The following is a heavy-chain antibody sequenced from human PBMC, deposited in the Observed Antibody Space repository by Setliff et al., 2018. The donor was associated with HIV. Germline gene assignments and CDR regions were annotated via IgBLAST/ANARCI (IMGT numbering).Heavy chain of an antibody. V-gene: IGHV4-34*01. J-gene: IGHJ4*02. CDR3: ARGKGGLVGPAEFDY. D-gene: IGHD1-26*01. Sequence: SETLSLTCAVYGGSFSGYHWNWIRQFPGKGLEWIGEINHTGNTQYNPSLRSRVTMSEETSKNQFSLKLKSVTAADTAIYFCARGKGGLVGPAEFDYWGPGTLVTVSS. CDR1: GGSFSGYH. CDR2: INHTGNT.